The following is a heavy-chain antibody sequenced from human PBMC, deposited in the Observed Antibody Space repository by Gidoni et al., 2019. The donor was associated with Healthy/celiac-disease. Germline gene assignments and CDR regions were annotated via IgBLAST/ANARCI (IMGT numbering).Heavy chain of an antibody. CDR3: ARDRHPYSAYYYGMDV. V-gene: IGHV3-33*01. CDR1: GFTFSSYG. D-gene: IGHD2-15*01. CDR2: IWYDGSNK. Sequence: QVQLVESGGGVVQPGRSLRLSCAASGFTFSSYGMHWVRQAPGKGLEWVAVIWYDGSNKYYADSVKGRFTISRDNSKNTLYLQMNSLRAEDTAVYYCARDRHPYSAYYYGMDVWGQGTTVTVSS. J-gene: IGHJ6*02.